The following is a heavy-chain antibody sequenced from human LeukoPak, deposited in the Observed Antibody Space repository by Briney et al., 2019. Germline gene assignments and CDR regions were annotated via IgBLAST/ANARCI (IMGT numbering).Heavy chain of an antibody. CDR2: INPNSGGT. D-gene: IGHD2-2*01. J-gene: IGHJ4*02. Sequence: ASAKVSCKASGYTFTGYFMHWVRQAPGQGLEWMGRINPNSGGTNYAQKFQGRVTMTRDTSISTAYMELSRLRSDDTAVYYCASPFYCSSTSCADYWGQGTLVTVSS. CDR1: GYTFTGYF. V-gene: IGHV1-2*06. CDR3: ASPFYCSSTSCADY.